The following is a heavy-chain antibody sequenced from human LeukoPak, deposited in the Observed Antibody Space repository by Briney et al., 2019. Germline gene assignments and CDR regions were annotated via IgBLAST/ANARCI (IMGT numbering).Heavy chain of an antibody. J-gene: IGHJ3*02. V-gene: IGHV3-23*01. CDR2: ISGSGGST. Sequence: PGGSLRLTCAASGFTFSSYAMSWVRQAPGKGLEWVSGISGSGGSTYYADSVKGRFTISRDNSKNTLYLQVNSLRAEDTAVYYCANNHAPTFSGWGRNDGFDTWGQGTMVTVSS. CDR1: GFTFSSYA. CDR3: ANNHAPTFSGWGRNDGFDT. D-gene: IGHD6-19*01.